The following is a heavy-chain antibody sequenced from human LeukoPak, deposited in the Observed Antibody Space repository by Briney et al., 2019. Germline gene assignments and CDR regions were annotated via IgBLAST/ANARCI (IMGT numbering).Heavy chain of an antibody. J-gene: IGHJ4*02. CDR3: ARERAVAGTEHFDY. CDR1: GGTFSSYA. D-gene: IGHD6-19*01. CDR2: IIPIFGTA. V-gene: IGHV1-69*05. Sequence: GASVKVSCKASGGTFSSYAISWVRQAPGQGLEWMGRIIPIFGTANYAQKFQGRVTITTDESTSTAYMELSSLRPEDTAVYYCARERAVAGTEHFDYWGQGTLVTVSS.